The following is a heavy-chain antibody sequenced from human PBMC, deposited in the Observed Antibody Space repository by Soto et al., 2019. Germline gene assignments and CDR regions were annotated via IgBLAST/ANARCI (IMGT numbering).Heavy chain of an antibody. Sequence: VQLLESGGGLVQPGGSLRLSCVASGFTFSSYAMSWVRQAPGQRLEWVATFSGGRDTTWHADSVKGRFTVSRDRSKNKVALAKNRLRPQDTALYYLAKASSGNCNCSICYSFGHWGQGTPGNVSS. CDR3: AKASSGNCNCSICYSFGH. D-gene: IGHD2-21*01. CDR2: FSGGRDTT. V-gene: IGHV3-23*01. CDR1: GFTFSSYA. J-gene: IGHJ4*02.